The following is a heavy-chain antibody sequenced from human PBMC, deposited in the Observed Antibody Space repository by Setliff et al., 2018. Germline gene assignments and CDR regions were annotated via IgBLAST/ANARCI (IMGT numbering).Heavy chain of an antibody. D-gene: IGHD4-17*01. CDR2: IVVGSGNT. J-gene: IGHJ6*02. CDR1: GFTFTSSA. CDR3: AADYGGNSGGGMDV. V-gene: IGHV1-58*01. Sequence: ASVKVSCKASGFTFTSSAVQWVRQARGRRLEWIGWIVVGSGNTNYAQRFQERVTITRDMSTSTAYMELSSLRSEDTAVYYCAADYGGNSGGGMDVWGQGTTVTVSS.